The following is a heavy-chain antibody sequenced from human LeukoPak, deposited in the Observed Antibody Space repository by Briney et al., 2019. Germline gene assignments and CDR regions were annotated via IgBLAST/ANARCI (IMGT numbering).Heavy chain of an antibody. CDR1: GFTFSSYE. CDR3: ARARWVGSSSRFDY. D-gene: IGHD6-6*01. CDR2: ISSSGSTI. V-gene: IGHV3-48*03. Sequence: GGSLGLSCAASGFTFSSYEMNWVRQAPGKGLEWVSYISSSGSTIYYADSVKGRSTISRDNAKNSLYLQMNSLRAEDTAVYYCARARWVGSSSRFDYWGQGTLVTVSS. J-gene: IGHJ4*02.